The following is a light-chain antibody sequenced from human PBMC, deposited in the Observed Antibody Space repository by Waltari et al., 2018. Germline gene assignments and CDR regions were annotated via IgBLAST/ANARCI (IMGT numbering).Light chain of an antibody. CDR1: HDIINY. CDR3: QQYNNIPQT. J-gene: IGKJ3*01. CDR2: DSS. V-gene: IGKV1-33*01. Sequence: DIQMTQCPPPLAGSVGDRVNITCQASHDIINYLNWSQQKPGKAPKLLIYDSSNLETGVPSRFSGSGSGTDFTFTISSLQPEDIATYYCQQYNNIPQTFGPGTRVEIK.